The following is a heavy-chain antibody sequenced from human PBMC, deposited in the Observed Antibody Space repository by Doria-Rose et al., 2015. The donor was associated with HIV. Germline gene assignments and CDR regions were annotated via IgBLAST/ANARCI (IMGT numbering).Heavy chain of an antibody. D-gene: IGHD6-13*01. CDR1: GVSLSSPGMG. V-gene: IGHV2-26*01. CDR3: ARIKSSRWYHKYYFDF. CDR2: MFSDVER. J-gene: IGHJ4*02. Sequence: SGPVLVKPTETLTLTCTVSGVSLSSPGMGVSWIRQPPGKALEWLANMFSDVERYYKTSLKSRLTISRGTSKSQVVLTMTDMDPVDTVTYYCARIKSSRWYHKYYFDFWGQGTLVIVSA.